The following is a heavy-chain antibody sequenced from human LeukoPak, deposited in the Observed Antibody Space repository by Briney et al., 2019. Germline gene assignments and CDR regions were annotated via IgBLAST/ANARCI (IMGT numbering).Heavy chain of an antibody. V-gene: IGHV4-39*01. Sequence: SETLSLTCTVSGGSIISSSYYWGWIRQPPGKGLQWIGSVFYNGNAYYNPSLKSRVTMTVDTSKSQFSLKLSSVTAADTAVYYCARSHPGNCSGGNCYPRGFDPWGQGTLVTVSS. CDR2: VFYNGNA. CDR3: ARSHPGNCSGGNCYPRGFDP. J-gene: IGHJ5*02. CDR1: GGSIISSSYY. D-gene: IGHD2-15*01.